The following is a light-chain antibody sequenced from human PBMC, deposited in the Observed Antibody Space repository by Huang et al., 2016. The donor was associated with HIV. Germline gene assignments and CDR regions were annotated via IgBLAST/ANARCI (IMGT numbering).Light chain of an antibody. CDR1: QSVSSN. V-gene: IGKV3-15*01. Sequence: EIVMTQSPVTLSVSPGERAALSCRASQSVSSNLAWYQQKPGQAPRLLIYGAFNRATGIPASFNGSGSGTDFTLTISSLQSEDFAVYYCQQYNNWPRNTFGQGTKLEIK. CDR3: QQYNNWPRNT. J-gene: IGKJ2*01. CDR2: GAF.